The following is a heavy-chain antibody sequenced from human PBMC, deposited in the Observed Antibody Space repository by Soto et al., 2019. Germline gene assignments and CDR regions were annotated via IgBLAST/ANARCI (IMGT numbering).Heavy chain of an antibody. V-gene: IGHV4-39*07. Sequence: PSETLSLTCTVSGGSISSSSYYWGWIRQPPGKGLEWIGSIYYSGSAYYNPSLKSRVTISVDTSKNQFSLRMNSMIAADTAVYYCATGPDAVTGNYWGQGTLVTVSS. J-gene: IGHJ4*02. D-gene: IGHD5-18*01. CDR1: GGSISSSSYY. CDR2: IYYSGSA. CDR3: ATGPDAVTGNY.